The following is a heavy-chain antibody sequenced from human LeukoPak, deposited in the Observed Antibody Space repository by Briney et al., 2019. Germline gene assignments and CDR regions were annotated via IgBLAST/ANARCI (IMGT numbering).Heavy chain of an antibody. D-gene: IGHD2-21*01. CDR3: AKDRVLAYQDTADSFDM. CDR2: ISGDGRDA. Sequence: GGSLRLSCAASGFTFDDYALHWVRQAPGKGLEWVSLISGDGRDAYYGDFVKGRFTISRDNINNSLYLQMNNLRTEDTALYYCAKDRVLAYQDTADSFDMCGQGTVVTVSS. J-gene: IGHJ3*02. CDR1: GFTFDDYA. V-gene: IGHV3-43*02.